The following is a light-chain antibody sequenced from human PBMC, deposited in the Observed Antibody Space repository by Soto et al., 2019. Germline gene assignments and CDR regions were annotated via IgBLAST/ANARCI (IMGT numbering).Light chain of an antibody. V-gene: IGKV1-5*01. CDR1: QSISNY. J-gene: IGKJ1*01. CDR2: DAS. CDR3: QQYNSYSQT. Sequence: DIQMTQSPSTLSASVGDRVTITCRASQSISNYLAWYQQKPGIAPNLLIYDASSLESGVPSRFSGSGSGTEFTLTISSLQPDDFATYYCQQYNSYSQTFGQGTKVEI.